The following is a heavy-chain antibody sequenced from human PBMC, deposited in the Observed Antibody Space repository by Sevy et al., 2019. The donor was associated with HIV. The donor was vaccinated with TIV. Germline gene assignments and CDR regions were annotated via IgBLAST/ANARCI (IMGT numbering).Heavy chain of an antibody. CDR2: ISYDKVNT. Sequence: GGSLRLSCAASGFSFSRYAMHWIRQAPGMGLESVAVISYDKVNTYHSDSVKGRFTISRDNSKNTLYLQMNSLRPEDTAVYYCARDGGGDYFDYWGQRTLVTVSS. J-gene: IGHJ4*02. D-gene: IGHD3-16*01. CDR3: ARDGGGDYFDY. V-gene: IGHV3-30*04. CDR1: GFSFSRYA.